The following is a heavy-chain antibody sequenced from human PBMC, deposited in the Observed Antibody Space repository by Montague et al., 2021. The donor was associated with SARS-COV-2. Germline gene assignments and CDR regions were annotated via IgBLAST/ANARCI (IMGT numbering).Heavy chain of an antibody. Sequence: SETLSITCAVYGGSFSGYYWSWIRQPPGKGLKWIGDINHSGSTNYNPSLKSRVSISVDTSKNQFSLKLSSVTAAVTAVCYCARAIVDVTMMVVVMTGVEHYFDFWGQGTLVTVSS. CDR1: GGSFSGYY. CDR2: INHSGST. CDR3: ARAIVDVTMMVVVMTGVEHYFDF. V-gene: IGHV4-34*01. J-gene: IGHJ4*02. D-gene: IGHD3-22*01.